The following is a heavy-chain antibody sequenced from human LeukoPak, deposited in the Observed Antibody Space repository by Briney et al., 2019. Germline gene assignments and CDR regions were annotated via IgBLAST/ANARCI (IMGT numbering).Heavy chain of an antibody. CDR2: IYYSGSA. Sequence: PSETLSLTCTVSGGSISSSSYYWGWIRQPPGKGLEWIGSIYYSGSAYYNPSLKSRVSIPVDTSKNQFSLKLRSVTAADTAVYYCARDFAAAGPQNPWGQGTLVTVSS. D-gene: IGHD6-13*01. J-gene: IGHJ5*02. V-gene: IGHV4-39*07. CDR3: ARDFAAAGPQNP. CDR1: GGSISSSSYY.